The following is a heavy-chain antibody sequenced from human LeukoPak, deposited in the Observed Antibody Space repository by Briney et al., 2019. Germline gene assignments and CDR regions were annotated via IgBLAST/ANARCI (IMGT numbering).Heavy chain of an antibody. J-gene: IGHJ5*02. CDR3: ARSPAYSSSFSIDP. CDR1: GGTFSSYA. CDR2: IIPIFGTA. D-gene: IGHD6-6*01. V-gene: IGHV1-69*05. Sequence: SVKVSCKASGGTFSSYAISWVRQAPGQGLEWMGGIIPIFGTANYAQKFQGRVTITTDESTSTAYLELSSLRSEDTAVYYCARSPAYSSSFSIDPWGQGTLVTVSS.